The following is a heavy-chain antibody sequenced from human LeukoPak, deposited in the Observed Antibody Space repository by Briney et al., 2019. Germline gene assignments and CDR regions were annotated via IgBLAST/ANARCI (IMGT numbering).Heavy chain of an antibody. CDR2: ISSSSSSI. J-gene: IGHJ4*02. CDR1: GFTFSNYG. V-gene: IGHV3-48*01. D-gene: IGHD6-6*01. CDR3: ARGGAARPDY. Sequence: GGSLRLSCAASGFTFSNYGMDWVRQAPGKGLEWVAYISSSSSSIYYADSVKGRFTISRDNAKNSLFLQMNSLRAEDMAVYYCARGGAARPDYWGQGTLVTVSS.